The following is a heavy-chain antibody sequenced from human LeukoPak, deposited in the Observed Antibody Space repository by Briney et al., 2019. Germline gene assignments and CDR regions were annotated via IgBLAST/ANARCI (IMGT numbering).Heavy chain of an antibody. CDR2: INHSGST. CDR3: ARGNYDFWSGYFKYSTYYFDY. J-gene: IGHJ4*02. D-gene: IGHD3-3*01. Sequence: SETLSLTCADYGGSFSGYYWSWIRQPPGKGLEWIGEINHSGSTNYNPSLKSRVTISVDTSKNQFSLKLSSVTAADTAVYYCARGNYDFWSGYFKYSTYYFDYWGQGTLVTVSS. V-gene: IGHV4-34*01. CDR1: GGSFSGYY.